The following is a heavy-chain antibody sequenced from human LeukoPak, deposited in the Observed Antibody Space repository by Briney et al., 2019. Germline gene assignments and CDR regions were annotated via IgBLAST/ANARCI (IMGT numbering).Heavy chain of an antibody. J-gene: IGHJ4*02. CDR1: GFTFSSYD. CDR2: ISRSSSVT. CDR3: AKGDCSGGSCYSFDY. V-gene: IGHV3-48*01. D-gene: IGHD2-15*01. Sequence: PGGSLRLSCAASGFTFSSYDMSWVRQAPGKGLEWVSYISRSSSVTNYADSVEGRFTISRDNSKNTLYMQMNSLRAEDTALYYCAKGDCSGGSCYSFDYWGQGTLVTVSS.